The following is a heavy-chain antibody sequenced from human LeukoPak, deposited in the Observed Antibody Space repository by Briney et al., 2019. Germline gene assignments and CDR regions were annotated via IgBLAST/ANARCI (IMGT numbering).Heavy chain of an antibody. J-gene: IGHJ4*02. D-gene: IGHD2-8*01. CDR2: IYITESA. Sequence: PSETLSLTCTVSGGSLSGGSYYWTWIRQPAGKGLEWHGRIYITESANYNSSLESRVTILVDTSKNQFSLKLSSVTAADTAIYYCARSRERICTNPPCYVDLQATWGQGALVTVSP. CDR3: ARSRERICTNPPCYVDLQAT. V-gene: IGHV4-61*02. CDR1: GGSLSGGSYY.